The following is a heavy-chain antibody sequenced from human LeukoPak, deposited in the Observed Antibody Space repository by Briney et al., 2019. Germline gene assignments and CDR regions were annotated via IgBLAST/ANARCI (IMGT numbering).Heavy chain of an antibody. D-gene: IGHD2-2*01. J-gene: IGHJ4*02. Sequence: GASVKVSCKASGGTFSSYAISWVRQAPGQGLEWMGGIIPIFGTANYAQKFQGRVTITADESTSTAYMELSSLRSEDTAVYYCGVAGGDCSSTSCYSENPYLDYWGQGTLVTVSS. CDR2: IIPIFGTA. CDR3: GVAGGDCSSTSCYSENPYLDY. CDR1: GGTFSSYA. V-gene: IGHV1-69*01.